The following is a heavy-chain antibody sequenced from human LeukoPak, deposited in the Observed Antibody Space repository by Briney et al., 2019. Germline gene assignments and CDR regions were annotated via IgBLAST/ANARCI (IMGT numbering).Heavy chain of an antibody. CDR1: GYTFTSYG. CDR2: ISAYNGNT. V-gene: IGHV1-18*01. J-gene: IGHJ6*03. CDR3: ARSIAVASYYYMDV. D-gene: IGHD6-19*01. Sequence: ASVTVSCKASGYTFTSYGISWVRQAPGQGLEWMGWISAYNGNTNYAQKLQGRVTMTTDTSTSTAYMELRSLRSDDTAVYYCARSIAVASYYYMDVWGKGTTVTVSS.